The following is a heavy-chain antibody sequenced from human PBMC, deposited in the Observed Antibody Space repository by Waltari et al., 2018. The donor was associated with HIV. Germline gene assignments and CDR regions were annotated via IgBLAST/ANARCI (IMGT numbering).Heavy chain of an antibody. CDR3: ARAMVRYSSSDNWFDP. D-gene: IGHD6-13*01. J-gene: IGHJ5*02. CDR1: GGTFSSYA. V-gene: IGHV1-69*12. Sequence: QVQLVQSGAEVKKPGSSVKVSCKASGGTFSSYAISWVRQAPGQGLEWMGGNIPIFGTANDAQKFQGRVTITADESTSTAYMELSSLRSEDTAVYYCARAMVRYSSSDNWFDPWGQGTLVTVSS. CDR2: NIPIFGTA.